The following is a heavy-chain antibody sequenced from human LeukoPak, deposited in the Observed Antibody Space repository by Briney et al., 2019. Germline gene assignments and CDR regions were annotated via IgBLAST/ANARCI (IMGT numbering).Heavy chain of an antibody. CDR3: ARGRGQGQPYFDY. D-gene: IGHD3-16*01. V-gene: IGHV1-69*05. Sequence: ASVKVSCKASGGTFSSYAISWVRQAPGQGLEWMGGIIPIFGTANYAQKFQGRVTITTDESTSTAYMELSSLRSEDTAVYYCARGRGQGQPYFDYWGQGTLVTVSS. CDR2: IIPIFGTA. CDR1: GGTFSSYA. J-gene: IGHJ4*02.